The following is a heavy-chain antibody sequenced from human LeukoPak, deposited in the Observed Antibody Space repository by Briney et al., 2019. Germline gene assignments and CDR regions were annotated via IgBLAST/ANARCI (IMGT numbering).Heavy chain of an antibody. V-gene: IGHV3-21*01. CDR1: GFIFDSYT. D-gene: IGHD3-22*01. Sequence: GGSLRLSCAASGFIFDSYTMNWVRQVPGKGLEWISSISSRSTYIYHADSVEGRFTISRDNAKNSLYLQMDSLGAEDTAVYYCAKDQGTTMITSLDSWGQGTLVTVSS. CDR3: AKDQGTTMITSLDS. CDR2: ISSRSTYI. J-gene: IGHJ4*02.